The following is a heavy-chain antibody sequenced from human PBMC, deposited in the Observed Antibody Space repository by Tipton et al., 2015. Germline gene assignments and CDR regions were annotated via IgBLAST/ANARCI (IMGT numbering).Heavy chain of an antibody. V-gene: IGHV4-39*01. CDR1: SGSISRSY. J-gene: IGHJ4*02. D-gene: IGHD2-21*02. CDR2: LYFSGST. Sequence: LRLSCTVSSGSISRSYWSWIRQPPGKGLEWIGSLYFSGSTYYNPSLKSRVTISIDRFKNQFSLKLSSVTAADTAVYYCASPSLPHDRGDYYFQSWGQGSLVTVSS. CDR3: ASPSLPHDRGDYYFQS.